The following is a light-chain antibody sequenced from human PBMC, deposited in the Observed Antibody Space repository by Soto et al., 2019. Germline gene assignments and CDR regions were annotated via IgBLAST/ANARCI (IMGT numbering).Light chain of an antibody. J-gene: IGKJ3*01. Sequence: EIVLTQSPGTLSLSPGERATLSCRASQSVSGSSLAWYQQKPGQAPRLLIYGASSRATGIPDRFSGSGSGTDFTLTINRLEPEDFAVYYCQQYDSSPSSFTFGPGTKADIK. CDR3: QQYDSSPSSFT. CDR1: QSVSGSS. V-gene: IGKV3-20*01. CDR2: GAS.